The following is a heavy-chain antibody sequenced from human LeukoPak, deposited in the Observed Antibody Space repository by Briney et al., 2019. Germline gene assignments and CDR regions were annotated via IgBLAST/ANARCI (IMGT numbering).Heavy chain of an antibody. D-gene: IGHD3-22*01. V-gene: IGHV3-23*01. CDR3: AKRGVVIRVILVGFHKEAYYFDS. CDR2: ISGSGGGT. CDR1: GFTFSNHI. Sequence: GGSLRLSCAASGFTFSNHIISWVRQAPGKGLEWVAGISGSGGGTNYADSVKGRFTISRDNPKNTLFLQMNNLRAEDTAVYFCAKRGVVIRVILVGFHKEAYYFDSWGQGALVTVSS. J-gene: IGHJ4*02.